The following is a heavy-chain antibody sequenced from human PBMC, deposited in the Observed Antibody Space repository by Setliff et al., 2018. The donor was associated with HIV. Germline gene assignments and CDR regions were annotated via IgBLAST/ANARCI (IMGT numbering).Heavy chain of an antibody. V-gene: IGHV1-2*06. D-gene: IGHD6-6*01. CDR3: ARDWSMTSRESNWFDP. CDR1: GYTFTDYF. J-gene: IGHJ5*02. CDR2: INPKTGDT. Sequence: SVKVSCKASGYTFTDYFMHWVRQAPGQGLEWMGRINPKTGDTKYKQKFQGRVTMTRDASINTAYMELSSLTSYDTAVYYCARDWSMTSRESNWFDPWGQGTLVTVSS.